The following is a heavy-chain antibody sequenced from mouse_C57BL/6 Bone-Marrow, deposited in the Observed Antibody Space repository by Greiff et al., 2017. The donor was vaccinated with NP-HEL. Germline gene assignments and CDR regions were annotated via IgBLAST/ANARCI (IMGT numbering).Heavy chain of an antibody. Sequence: DVQLQESGPGLVKPSQSLSLTCSVTGYSITSGYYWNWIRQFPGNKLEWMGYISYDGSNNYNPSLKNRISITRDTSKNQFFLKLNSVTTEDTATYYCARRAYGLYYFDYWGQGTTLTVSS. CDR2: ISYDGSN. CDR3: ARRAYGLYYFDY. CDR1: GYSITSGYY. V-gene: IGHV3-6*01. D-gene: IGHD2-2*01. J-gene: IGHJ2*01.